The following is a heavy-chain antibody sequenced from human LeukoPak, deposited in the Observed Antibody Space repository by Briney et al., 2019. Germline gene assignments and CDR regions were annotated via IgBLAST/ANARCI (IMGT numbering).Heavy chain of an antibody. Sequence: PGGSLRLSCAASGFTFSSYWMSWVRQAPGKGLEWVADIRQAGSVQKSVASVNGRFTISRDYPKNSVYLQMSSLRAEDTAVYYCLVTTRSRGFDYWGQGTLVTVSS. CDR3: LVTTRSRGFDY. CDR1: GFTFSSYW. CDR2: IRQAGSVQ. V-gene: IGHV3-7*01. D-gene: IGHD1/OR15-1a*01. J-gene: IGHJ4*02.